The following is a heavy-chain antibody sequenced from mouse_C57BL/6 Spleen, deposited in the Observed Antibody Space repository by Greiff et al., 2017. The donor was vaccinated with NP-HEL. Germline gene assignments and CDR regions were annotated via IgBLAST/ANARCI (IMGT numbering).Heavy chain of an antibody. D-gene: IGHD1-1*01. Sequence: DVMLVESGGGLVQPGGSLKLSCAASGFTFSDYYMYWVRQTPEKRLEWVAYISNGGGSTYYPDTVKGRFTISRDNAKNTLYLQMSRLKSEDTAMYYCARDYYYGSYWYFDVWGTGTTVTVSS. J-gene: IGHJ1*03. V-gene: IGHV5-12*01. CDR2: ISNGGGST. CDR3: ARDYYYGSYWYFDV. CDR1: GFTFSDYY.